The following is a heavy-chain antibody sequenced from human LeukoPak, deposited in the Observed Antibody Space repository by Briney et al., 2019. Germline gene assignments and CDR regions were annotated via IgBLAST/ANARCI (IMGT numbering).Heavy chain of an antibody. CDR2: ISSSGSTI. J-gene: IGHJ3*02. CDR3: ARDWRYCSGGSCYSRFGAFDI. CDR1: GFTFSSYE. D-gene: IGHD2-15*01. Sequence: PGGSLRLSCAASGFTFSSYEMNWLRQAPGKGLEWVSYISSSGSTIYYADSVKGRFTISRDNAKNSLYLQMNSLRAEDTAVYYCARDWRYCSGGSCYSRFGAFDIWGQGTMVTVSS. V-gene: IGHV3-48*03.